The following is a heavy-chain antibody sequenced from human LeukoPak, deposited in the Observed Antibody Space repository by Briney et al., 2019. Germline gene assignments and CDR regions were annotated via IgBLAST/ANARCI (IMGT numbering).Heavy chain of an antibody. CDR2: ISYDGSNK. D-gene: IGHD3-3*01. Sequence: GGSLRLSCAASGFTFSSYAMHWVRQAPGKGLEWVAVISYDGSNKYYADSVKGRFTISRDNSKNTLYLQMNSLRAEDTAVYYCAREHYDFWSGYLTYYYYGMDVWGQGTTVTVSS. J-gene: IGHJ6*02. CDR1: GFTFSSYA. CDR3: AREHYDFWSGYLTYYYYGMDV. V-gene: IGHV3-30-3*01.